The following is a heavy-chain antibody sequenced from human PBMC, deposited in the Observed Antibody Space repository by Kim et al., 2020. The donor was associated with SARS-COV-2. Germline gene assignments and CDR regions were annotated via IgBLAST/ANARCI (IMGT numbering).Heavy chain of an antibody. CDR3: ARESNTVTDN. J-gene: IGHJ4*02. D-gene: IGHD4-17*01. V-gene: IGHV4-4*07. CDR2: GGT. Sequence: GGTNYNPARKSRVSMSVDTSKNQVSLKVNYVTAADTAVYYCARESNTVTDNWGQGTLVTVSS.